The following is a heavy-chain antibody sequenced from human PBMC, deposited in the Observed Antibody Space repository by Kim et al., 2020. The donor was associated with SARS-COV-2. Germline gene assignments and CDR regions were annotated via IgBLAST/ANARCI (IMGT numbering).Heavy chain of an antibody. CDR1: GGSISSSSYY. CDR3: ARHAFYGGKDFDY. J-gene: IGHJ4*02. Sequence: SETLSLTCTVSGGSISSSSYYWGWIRQPPGKGLEWIGSIYYSGNTYYNPSLKSRVTIFVDTSKNQFSLKLSSVTAADTAVYYCARHAFYGGKDFDYWGQGTLVTVSS. V-gene: IGHV4-39*01. D-gene: IGHD2-15*01. CDR2: IYYSGNT.